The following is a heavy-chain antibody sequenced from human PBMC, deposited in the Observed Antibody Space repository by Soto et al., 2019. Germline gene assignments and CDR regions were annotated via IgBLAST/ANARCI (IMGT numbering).Heavy chain of an antibody. CDR2: IYWDDDK. D-gene: IGHD1-1*01. CDR3: AHPGRHDLLTFDH. CDR1: GFSLSTYHMG. V-gene: IGHV2-5*02. Sequence: QITLKESGPTLVRPAQTLTLTCDFSGFSLSTYHMGVAWIRQPPGKALEWLALIYWDDDKRYSPSLKDRLAHSKDPPSNPGGPTNHNIDPGGPANYLCAHPGRHDLLTFDHWGPGTLVTVSS. J-gene: IGHJ4*02.